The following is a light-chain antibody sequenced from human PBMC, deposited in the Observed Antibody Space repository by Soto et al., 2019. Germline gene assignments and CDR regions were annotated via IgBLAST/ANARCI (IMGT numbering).Light chain of an antibody. Sequence: EKVMTHSPATLSVSPCERATLSFRASERISSDVAWYQQKPGQAPRLLIYGASTRVTGIPARFSGSGSGTEFTLTINSLQSEDFALYYCQQYNNWPWTFGQGTKVNIK. CDR1: ERISSD. J-gene: IGKJ1*01. CDR3: QQYNNWPWT. CDR2: GAS. V-gene: IGKV3-15*01.